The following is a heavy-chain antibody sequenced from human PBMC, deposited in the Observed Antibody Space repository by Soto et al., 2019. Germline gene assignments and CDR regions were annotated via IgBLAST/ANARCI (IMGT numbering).Heavy chain of an antibody. V-gene: IGHV1-18*01. Sequence: QVQLVQSGAEVKKPGASVKVSCKASGYSFTSYGISWVRQAPGQGLEWMGWISAYNGNKKYAQKLQGRVTMTTDTDTSTAYMEMRSLRSDDPAVYYCARDLGQQLVDYWGQGTLVTVSS. CDR1: GYSFTSYG. D-gene: IGHD6-13*01. CDR3: ARDLGQQLVDY. J-gene: IGHJ4*02. CDR2: ISAYNGNK.